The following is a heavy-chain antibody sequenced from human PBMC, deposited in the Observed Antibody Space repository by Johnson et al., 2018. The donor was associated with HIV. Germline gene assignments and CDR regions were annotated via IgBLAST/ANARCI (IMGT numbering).Heavy chain of an antibody. J-gene: IGHJ3*01. V-gene: IGHV3-30*04. D-gene: IGHD3-10*01. CDR2: ISYDGRDA. CDR1: GFAFSSYA. Sequence: QMLLVESGGGVVQPGTSLRLSCTASGFAFSSYAMHWVRQYPGKGLEWVAVISYDGRDAYYADSVKGRFTSSRDNSKNTLYLQMNSLRPEDSAVYYCATLWFGEVSVYDAFDVWGQGTMVTVSS. CDR3: ATLWFGEVSVYDAFDV.